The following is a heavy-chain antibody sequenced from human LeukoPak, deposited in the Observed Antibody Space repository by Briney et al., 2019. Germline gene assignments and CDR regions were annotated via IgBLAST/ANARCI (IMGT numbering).Heavy chain of an antibody. Sequence: GGSLRLSCAASGFTLSSYAMSWVRQAPGKGLEWVAVISYDGANKHNADSVKGRFSISRDSSKNTLYLQMDSLRPEDTAVYYCARDQAVSGSNYYYGVDVWGKGTTVTVSS. CDR3: ARDQAVSGSNYYYGVDV. J-gene: IGHJ6*04. CDR1: GFTLSSYA. V-gene: IGHV3-30*04. D-gene: IGHD6-19*01. CDR2: ISYDGANK.